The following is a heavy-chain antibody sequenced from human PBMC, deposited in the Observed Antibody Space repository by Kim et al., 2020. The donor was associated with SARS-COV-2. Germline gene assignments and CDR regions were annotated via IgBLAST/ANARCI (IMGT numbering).Heavy chain of an antibody. D-gene: IGHD3-10*01. CDR3: VKGHGSGSFSGIYFYYGMDA. J-gene: IGHJ6*02. CDR1: GFYFDDYA. Sequence: GGSLRLSCAASGFYFDDYAMHWVRQAPGKGLEWVSGVSWNSVTIAYADSVKGRFTISRDNAKYSLYLQMDSLRPEDTALYYCVKGHGSGSFSGIYFYYGMDAWGQETTVTVSS. V-gene: IGHV3-9*01. CDR2: VSWNSVTI.